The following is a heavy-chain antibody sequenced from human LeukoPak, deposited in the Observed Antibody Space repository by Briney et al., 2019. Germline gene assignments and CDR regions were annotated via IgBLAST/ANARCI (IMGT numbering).Heavy chain of an antibody. D-gene: IGHD3-3*01. J-gene: IGHJ4*02. CDR3: ARGSYYDFWSGYYFDY. CDR2: IYDSGST. CDR1: GGYYSSYY. Sequence: SETLSLTCAVSGGYYSSYYWSWIRQPPGRGLERIRYIYDSGSTNYNPTLKSRGTISVDTAKNQFTLKLSSVTAADTAVDYCARGSYYDFWSGYYFDYWGQGTLVTVSS. V-gene: IGHV4-59*01.